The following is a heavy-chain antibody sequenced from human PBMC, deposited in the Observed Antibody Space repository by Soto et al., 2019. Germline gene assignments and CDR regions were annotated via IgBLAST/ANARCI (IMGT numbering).Heavy chain of an antibody. Sequence: QVQLVQSGAEVKEPGASVKVSCKASGYSFTSYGISWVRQAPGQGLEWMGWITAFNGDTNYAQRFQDRVTMTTDTSTSTPYMELRSQRSDDTAVYYCASDLSWPSDYKELVYNWFDPWGQGTLVTVSS. J-gene: IGHJ5*02. CDR1: GYSFTSYG. V-gene: IGHV1-18*01. CDR2: ITAFNGDT. D-gene: IGHD4-4*01. CDR3: ASDLSWPSDYKELVYNWFDP.